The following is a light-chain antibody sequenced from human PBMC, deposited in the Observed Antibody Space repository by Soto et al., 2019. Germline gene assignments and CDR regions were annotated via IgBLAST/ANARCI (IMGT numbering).Light chain of an antibody. J-gene: IGKJ4*01. CDR3: MQALESPPT. CDR2: MGF. Sequence: DIVMTQSPLSLPVTPGEPASISCTSSQSLLNRNGQNCLDWYLQKPGQSPQLLIHMGFIRASGVPDRFSGSGSGTYFTLTISRVEAEDVGVYYCMQALESPPTFGGGTKVEIK. CDR1: QSLLNRNGQNC. V-gene: IGKV2-28*01.